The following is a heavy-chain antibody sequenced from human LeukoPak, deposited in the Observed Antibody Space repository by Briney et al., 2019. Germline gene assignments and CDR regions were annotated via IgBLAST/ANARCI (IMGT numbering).Heavy chain of an antibody. Sequence: GESLKISCQGSGYSFTSYWIGWVRQMPGKGLGWMGIIYPGDSDTRYSPSFQGQVTISADKSISTAYLQWSSLKASDTAMYYCATSWGGYSNYASAFDYWGQGTLVTVSS. CDR1: GYSFTSYW. J-gene: IGHJ4*02. CDR3: ATSWGGYSNYASAFDY. D-gene: IGHD4-11*01. CDR2: IYPGDSDT. V-gene: IGHV5-51*01.